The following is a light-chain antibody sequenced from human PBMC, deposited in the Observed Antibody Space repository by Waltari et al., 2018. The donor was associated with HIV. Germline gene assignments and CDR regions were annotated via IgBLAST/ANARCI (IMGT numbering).Light chain of an antibody. CDR2: AAS. Sequence: DIQMTQSPSSLSASVGARVTITCRASQSISNYLNWYQQKPGKVPKVLIYAASSLQSGVPSRFSGSGSGTDFTLTISSLQPEDFATYYCQQSYHTPTFGGGTKVDIK. V-gene: IGKV1-39*01. CDR3: QQSYHTPT. CDR1: QSISNY. J-gene: IGKJ4*01.